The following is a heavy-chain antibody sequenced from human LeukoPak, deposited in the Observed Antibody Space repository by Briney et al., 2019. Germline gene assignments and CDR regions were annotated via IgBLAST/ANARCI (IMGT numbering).Heavy chain of an antibody. V-gene: IGHV1-18*01. CDR2: ISAYNGNT. CDR1: GYTFNRYG. CDR3: AREVAYGDFEY. D-gene: IGHD4-17*01. J-gene: IGHJ4*02. Sequence: GASVKVSCKASGYTFNRYGISWVRQAPGQGLEWMGWISAYNGNTNYAQKVQGRVTMTTNTSTSTAYMELRSLRSDDTAVYYCAREVAYGDFEYWGQGTLVTVSS.